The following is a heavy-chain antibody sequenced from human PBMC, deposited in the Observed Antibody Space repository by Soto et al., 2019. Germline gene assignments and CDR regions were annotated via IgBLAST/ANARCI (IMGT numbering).Heavy chain of an antibody. J-gene: IGHJ6*02. CDR1: GGTFSSYA. CDR3: ARDSSRNDPEITFGGVIVPDYYYYYGMDV. V-gene: IGHV1-69*13. CDR2: IIPIFGTA. Sequence: SVKVSCKASGGTFSSYAISWVRQAPGQGLEWMGGIIPIFGTANYAQKFQGRVTITADESTSTAYMELSSLRSEDTAVYYCARDSSRNDPEITFGGVIVPDYYYYYGMDVWGQGTTVTVSS. D-gene: IGHD3-16*02.